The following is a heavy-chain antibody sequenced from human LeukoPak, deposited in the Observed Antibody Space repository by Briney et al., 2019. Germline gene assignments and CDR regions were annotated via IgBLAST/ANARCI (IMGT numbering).Heavy chain of an antibody. Sequence: GASVKVSCKASGGTFSSYAISWVRQAPGQGLEWMERIIPILGIANYAQKFQGRVTITADKSTSTAYMELSSLRSEDTAVYYCARASYYYDSSGYPTLGAFDVWGQGTMVTVSS. V-gene: IGHV1-69*04. D-gene: IGHD3-22*01. CDR2: IIPILGIA. J-gene: IGHJ3*01. CDR3: ARASYYYDSSGYPTLGAFDV. CDR1: GGTFSSYA.